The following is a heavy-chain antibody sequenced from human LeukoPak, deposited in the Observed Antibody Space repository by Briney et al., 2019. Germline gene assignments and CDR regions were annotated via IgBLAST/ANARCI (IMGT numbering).Heavy chain of an antibody. Sequence: GGSLRLSCAASGFTFSNYWMHWVRQAPGKGLVWVSRINSDGRSTNYADSVKGRFTISRDNAKNTLYLQMNSLRAEDTAVYYCARGGDNVVGDTRGWFDPWGQGTLVTVSS. D-gene: IGHD1-26*01. CDR1: GFTFSNYW. CDR2: INSDGRST. J-gene: IGHJ5*02. CDR3: ARGGDNVVGDTRGWFDP. V-gene: IGHV3-74*01.